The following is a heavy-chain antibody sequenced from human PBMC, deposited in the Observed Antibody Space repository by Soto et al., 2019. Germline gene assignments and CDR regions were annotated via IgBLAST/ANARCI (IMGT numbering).Heavy chain of an antibody. CDR3: ARDHSMTSYGSGSYFWFEP. D-gene: IGHD3-10*01. Sequence: SETLSLTCTVSVGSISSYYWSLIRQPPGKGLEWIGYINYSGSTNYNPSLKSRVTISVDTSKNRFSLKLRSVTAADTAVYYCARDHSMTSYGSGSYFWFEPWGQGTMVTVSS. J-gene: IGHJ5*02. V-gene: IGHV4-59*01. CDR1: VGSISSYY. CDR2: INYSGST.